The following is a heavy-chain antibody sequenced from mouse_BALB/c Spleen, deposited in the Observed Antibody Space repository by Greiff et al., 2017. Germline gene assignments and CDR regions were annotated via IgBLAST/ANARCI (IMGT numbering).Heavy chain of an antibody. CDR2: ISDGGSYT. CDR1: GFTFSDYY. J-gene: IGHJ1*01. CDR3: ARDEGGYFDV. Sequence: EVQLVESGGGLVKPGGSLKLSCAASGFTFSDYYMYWVRQTPEKRLEWVATISDGGSYTYYPDSVKGRFTISRDNAKNNLYLQMSSLKSEDTAMYYCARDEGGYFDVWGAGTTVTVSA. V-gene: IGHV5-4*02.